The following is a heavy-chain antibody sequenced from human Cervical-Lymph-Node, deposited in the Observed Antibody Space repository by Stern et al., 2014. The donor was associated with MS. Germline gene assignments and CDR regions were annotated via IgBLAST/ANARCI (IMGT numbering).Heavy chain of an antibody. CDR3: AALPAQERSGDYHPGWPRY. D-gene: IGHD4-17*01. V-gene: IGHV4-39*01. CDR2: IYYSGNT. CDR1: GGSISSSYYY. Sequence: QVQLQESGPGLVKPSETLSLTCTVSGGSISSSYYYWGWIRQPPGKGLEWIGSIYYSGNTYYYPSLRGRVTISVDPSKNQFSLRQNSVTAADTAVYYCAALPAQERSGDYHPGWPRYWGQGTLVTVSP. J-gene: IGHJ4*02.